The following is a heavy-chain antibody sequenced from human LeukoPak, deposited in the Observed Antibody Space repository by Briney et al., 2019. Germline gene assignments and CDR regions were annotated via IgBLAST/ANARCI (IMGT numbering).Heavy chain of an antibody. CDR2: ISSSSSTI. CDR3: ARDRGLLWFGVSHV. Sequence: PGGSLRLSCAASGFTFSSYGMHWVRQAPGKGLEWVSYISSSSSTIYYADSVKGRFTISRDNAKNSLYLQMNSLRAEDTAVYYCARDRGLLWFGVSHVWGQGTLVTVSS. CDR1: GFTFSSYG. V-gene: IGHV3-48*01. D-gene: IGHD3-10*01. J-gene: IGHJ4*02.